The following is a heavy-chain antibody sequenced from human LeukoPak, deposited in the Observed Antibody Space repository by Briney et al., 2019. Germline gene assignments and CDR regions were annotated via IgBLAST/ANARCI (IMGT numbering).Heavy chain of an antibody. CDR1: GFTFSSYA. V-gene: IGHV3-21*01. J-gene: IGHJ4*02. CDR2: ITTTSSYI. CDR3: ARDDGGNPSAFDY. D-gene: IGHD4-23*01. Sequence: GGSLRLSCAASGFTFSSYAMHWVRQAPGKGLEWVSSITTTSSYIYYADSVEGRFTISRDNAKNSLYLQMNSLRADDTAVYYCARDDGGNPSAFDYWGQGTLVTVSS.